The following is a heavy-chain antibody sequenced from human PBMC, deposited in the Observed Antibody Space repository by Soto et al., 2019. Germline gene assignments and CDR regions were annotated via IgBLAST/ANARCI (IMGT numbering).Heavy chain of an antibody. D-gene: IGHD3-22*01. V-gene: IGHV1-46*01. CDR3: ARDMYYYDSSGCYTFIPFDY. Sequence: ASVKVSCKASGYTFTSYYMHWVRQAPGQGLEWMGIINPSGGSTSYAQKFQGRVTMTRDTSTSTVYMELSSLRSEDTAVYYCARDMYYYDSSGCYTFIPFDYWGQGTLVTVSS. CDR2: INPSGGST. CDR1: GYTFTSYY. J-gene: IGHJ4*02.